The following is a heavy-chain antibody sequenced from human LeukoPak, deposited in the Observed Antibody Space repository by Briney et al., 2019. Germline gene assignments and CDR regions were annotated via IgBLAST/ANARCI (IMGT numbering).Heavy chain of an antibody. CDR1: GGSVSSGSYN. D-gene: IGHD3-3*01. V-gene: IGHV4-61*10. Sequence: SETLSLTCTVSGGSVSSGSYNWTWIRQPAGKGLEWIGRFYKGGTTKYNFSLKSRVTMSVDTSKNLFSLKLTSVAAADTAVYYCARDRYDFWSGHDNGMDVWGQGTTVTVSS. CDR2: FYKGGTT. J-gene: IGHJ6*02. CDR3: ARDRYDFWSGHDNGMDV.